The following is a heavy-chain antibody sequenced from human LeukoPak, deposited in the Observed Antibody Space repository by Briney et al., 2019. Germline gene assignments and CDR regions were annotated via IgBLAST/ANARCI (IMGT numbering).Heavy chain of an antibody. J-gene: IGHJ4*02. Sequence: SGTLSLTCAVSGGSISRNHWWSWVRQPPGKGLEWIGEISHRGTTNYNPSLKSRVTMSVDTSKNQFSLKLSSVTAADTAVYYCARGAESSSWSLDYWGQGTLVTVSS. CDR3: ARGAESSSWSLDY. V-gene: IGHV4-4*02. CDR2: ISHRGTT. CDR1: GGSISRNHW. D-gene: IGHD6-13*01.